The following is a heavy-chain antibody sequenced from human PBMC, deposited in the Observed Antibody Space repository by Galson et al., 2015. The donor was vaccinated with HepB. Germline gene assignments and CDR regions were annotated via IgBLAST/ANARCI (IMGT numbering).Heavy chain of an antibody. J-gene: IGHJ4*02. D-gene: IGHD5-18*01. V-gene: IGHV6-1*01. CDR3: AKSIHLWRGFDS. CDR2: TYYRSKWST. CDR1: GDSVSGNSVG. Sequence: CAISGDSVSGNSVGWNWIRQSPSRGLEWLGRTYYRSKWSTDYAVSVKSRITINPDTSKNQFSLQLNSVTPEDTAVYYCAKSIHLWRGFDSWGQGTLVTVS.